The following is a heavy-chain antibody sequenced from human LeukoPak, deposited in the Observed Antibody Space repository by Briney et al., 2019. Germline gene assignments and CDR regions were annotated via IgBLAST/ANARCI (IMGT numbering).Heavy chain of an antibody. CDR2: IYTSGST. CDR3: ARVPGLWSDLGKDAFDI. V-gene: IGHV4-61*02. D-gene: IGHD2-21*01. CDR1: GGSISSGSYY. Sequence: RTSETLSLTCTVSGGSISSGSYYWSWIRQPAGKGLEWIGRIYTSGSTNYNPSLKSRVTISVDTSKNQFSLKLSSVTAADTAVYYCARVPGLWSDLGKDAFDIWGQGTMVTVSS. J-gene: IGHJ3*02.